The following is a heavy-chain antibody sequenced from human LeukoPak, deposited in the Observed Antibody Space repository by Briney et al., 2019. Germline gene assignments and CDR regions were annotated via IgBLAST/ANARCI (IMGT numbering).Heavy chain of an antibody. CDR2: IRMDGVEK. CDR3: ARGGAPPGLYFDL. D-gene: IGHD6-13*01. Sequence: GGSLTLSCAVSGFTLSSYWMNWVRQAPGKGLEWVASIRMDGVEKTYVDSVKGRFTISRDNTYNSLYLQMSSLRVEDTAVYFCARGGAPPGLYFDLWGRGTLVTVSS. V-gene: IGHV3-7*01. CDR1: GFTLSSYW. J-gene: IGHJ4*01.